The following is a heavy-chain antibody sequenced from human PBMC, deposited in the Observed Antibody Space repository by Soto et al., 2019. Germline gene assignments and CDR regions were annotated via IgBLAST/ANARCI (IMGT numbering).Heavy chain of an antibody. CDR2: INPNNGGT. Sequence: QVLVVQSGAEVKKPGASVKVSCEASGFTFTAYYMHWVRQAPGQGLEWMGWINPNNGGTNYAEKFQGRVTMSRDTSVTTIYMARSSLRFDDTAVYYCARGGTTLAYAMDVWGQGTPVTVSS. V-gene: IGHV1-2*02. CDR3: ARGGTTLAYAMDV. D-gene: IGHD2-21*01. CDR1: GFTFTAYY. J-gene: IGHJ6*02.